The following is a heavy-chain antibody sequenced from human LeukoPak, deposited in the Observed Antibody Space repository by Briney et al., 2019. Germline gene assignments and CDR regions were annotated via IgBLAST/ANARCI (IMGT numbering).Heavy chain of an antibody. CDR3: ARGPYGSGSYYIPLDY. Sequence: GASVKVSCKASGYTFTSYYMHWLRQAPGQGLEWMGIINPSGGSTSYAQKFQGRVTMTRDTSTSTVYMELSSLRSEDTAVYYCARGPYGSGSYYIPLDYWGQGTLVTVSS. J-gene: IGHJ4*02. CDR2: INPSGGST. V-gene: IGHV1-46*01. CDR1: GYTFTSYY. D-gene: IGHD3-10*01.